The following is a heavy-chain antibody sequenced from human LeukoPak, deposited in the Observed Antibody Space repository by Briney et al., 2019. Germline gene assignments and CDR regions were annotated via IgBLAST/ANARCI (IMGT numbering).Heavy chain of an antibody. D-gene: IGHD2-2*01. J-gene: IGHJ4*02. CDR3: ARGEYCSSTSCPPAGFDY. CDR2: ISSSSSTI. CDR1: GFTFSSYS. V-gene: IGHV3-48*01. Sequence: GGSLRLSCAASGFTFSSYSMNWVRQAPGKGLEWVSYISSSSSTIYYADSVKGRFTISRDNAKNSLYLQMNSLRAEDTAVYYCARGEYCSSTSCPPAGFDYWGQGTLVTVSS.